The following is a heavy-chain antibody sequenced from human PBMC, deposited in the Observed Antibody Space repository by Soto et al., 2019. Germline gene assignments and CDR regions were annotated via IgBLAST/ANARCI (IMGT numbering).Heavy chain of an antibody. CDR3: ARGGNYGGNSPLDY. D-gene: IGHD4-17*01. CDR2: IYYSGST. Sequence: PSETLSLTCTVSGGSISSYYWSWIRQPPGKGLEWIGYIYYSGSTIYNPSLKSRVTISVDTSKNQFSLKLSSVTAADTAVYYCARGGNYGGNSPLDYWGQGTLVTVSS. J-gene: IGHJ4*02. CDR1: GGSISSYY. V-gene: IGHV4-59*01.